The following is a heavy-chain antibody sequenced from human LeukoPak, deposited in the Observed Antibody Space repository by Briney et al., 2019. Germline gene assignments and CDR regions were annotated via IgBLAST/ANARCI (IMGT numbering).Heavy chain of an antibody. CDR1: GFTFSSYA. V-gene: IGHV3-23*01. Sequence: PGGSLRLSCAASGFTFSSYAMSWVRQAPGKGLEWVSSISGSGNRTYYADSVKGRFTISRDNAKNSLYLQMNSLRAEDTAVYYCARDMDPTMVRGVHYFDYWGQGTLVTVSS. CDR2: ISGSGNRT. D-gene: IGHD3-10*01. CDR3: ARDMDPTMVRGVHYFDY. J-gene: IGHJ4*02.